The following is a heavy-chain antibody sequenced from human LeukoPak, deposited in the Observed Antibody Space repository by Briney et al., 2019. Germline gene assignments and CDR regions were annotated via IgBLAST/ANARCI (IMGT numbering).Heavy chain of an antibody. CDR2: IYTSGST. CDR3: ARHLYYYDSSGYLDAYFDY. V-gene: IGHV4-4*09. J-gene: IGHJ4*02. D-gene: IGHD3-22*01. Sequence: SETLSLTCTVSGGSISSYYWSWIRQPPGKELEWIGYIYTSGSTNYNPSLKSRVTISVDTSKNQFSLKLSSVTAADTAVYYCARHLYYYDSSGYLDAYFDYWGQGTLVTVSS. CDR1: GGSISSYY.